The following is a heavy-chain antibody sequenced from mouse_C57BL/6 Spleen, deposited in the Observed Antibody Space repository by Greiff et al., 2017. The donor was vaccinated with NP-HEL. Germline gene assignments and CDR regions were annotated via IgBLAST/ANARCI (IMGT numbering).Heavy chain of an antibody. CDR2: IYPGDGDT. CDR1: GYAFSSSW. V-gene: IGHV1-82*01. CDR3: ARSVGTYYYAMDY. Sequence: QVQLQQSGPELVKPGASVKISCKASGYAFSSSWMNWVKQRPGKGLEWIGRIYPGDGDTNYNGKFKGKATLTADKSSSTAYMQLSSLTSEDSAVYFCARSVGTYYYAMDYWGQGTSVTVSS. D-gene: IGHD4-1*01. J-gene: IGHJ4*01.